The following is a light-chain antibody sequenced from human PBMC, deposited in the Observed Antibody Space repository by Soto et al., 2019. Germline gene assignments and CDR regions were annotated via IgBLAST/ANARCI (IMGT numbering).Light chain of an antibody. J-gene: IGKJ4*01. Sequence: EIVLTQSPLSLPVTPGEPASISCRSSQSLLHSNGNTYLDWYLQKPGQSPQLLIYFVSTRASGVTDRFSGSGSGTDFTLQISRVEAEDVGVYYCMQALQTPLTFGGGTKVEIK. CDR2: FVS. CDR3: MQALQTPLT. V-gene: IGKV2-28*01. CDR1: QSLLHSNGNTY.